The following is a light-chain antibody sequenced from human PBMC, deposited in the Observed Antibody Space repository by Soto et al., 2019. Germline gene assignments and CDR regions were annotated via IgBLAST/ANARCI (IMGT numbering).Light chain of an antibody. J-gene: IGLJ3*02. Sequence: QSALTQPASVSGSPGQSITVSCAGTNRDVGNYNLVSWYQQHPGKAPKLIIYEDNKRPSGVSYRFSGSKSGNTASLTISGLQADDEADYYCSSYAGSNTLVFGGGTKLTVL. CDR3: SSYAGSNTLV. CDR1: NRDVGNYNL. CDR2: EDN. V-gene: IGLV2-23*01.